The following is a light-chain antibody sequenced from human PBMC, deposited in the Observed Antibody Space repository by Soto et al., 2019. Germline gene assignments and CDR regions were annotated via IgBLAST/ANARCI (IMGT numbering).Light chain of an antibody. CDR1: QSISSW. J-gene: IGKJ1*01. CDR2: KVS. V-gene: IGKV1-5*03. Sequence: DIQMTQSPSTLSASIGDRVTITCRASQSISSWLAWYQQKPGKAPKFLIHKVSTLVSGVPSRFSGSGSGTEFTLTISSLQPDDFATYFCQEYYTYPWKFGQGTRWISN. CDR3: QEYYTYPWK.